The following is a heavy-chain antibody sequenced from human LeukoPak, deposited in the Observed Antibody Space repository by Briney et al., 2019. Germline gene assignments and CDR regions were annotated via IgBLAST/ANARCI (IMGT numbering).Heavy chain of an antibody. CDR2: IIPIFGTA. CDR1: GGTFSSYA. D-gene: IGHD2-2*01. CDR3: ATTGAECSSTSCYSSDY. V-gene: IGHV1-69*05. J-gene: IGHJ4*02. Sequence: SVKVSCKASGGTFSSYAISWVRQAPGQGLEWMGGIIPIFGTANYAQKFQGRVTITTDESTSTAYMELSSLRSEDTAVYYCATTGAECSSTSCYSSDYWGQGTLVTVSS.